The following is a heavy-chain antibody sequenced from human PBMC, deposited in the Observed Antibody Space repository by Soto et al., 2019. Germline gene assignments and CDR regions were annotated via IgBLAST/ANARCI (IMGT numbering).Heavy chain of an antibody. J-gene: IGHJ4*02. CDR3: ACSTLGYCSGGSCWTPFDY. CDR1: GGTFSSYA. V-gene: IGHV1-69*13. CDR2: IIPIFGTA. D-gene: IGHD2-15*01. Sequence: SVKVSCKASGGTFSSYAISWVRQAPGQGLEWMGGIIPIFGTANYAQKFQGRVTITADESTSTAYMELSSLRSEDTAVYYCACSTLGYCSGGSCWTPFDYRGQGTLVTVYS.